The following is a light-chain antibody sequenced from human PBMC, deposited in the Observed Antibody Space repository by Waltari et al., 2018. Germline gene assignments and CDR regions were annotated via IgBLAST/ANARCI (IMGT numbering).Light chain of an antibody. CDR1: NSDVGRYNL. CDR2: DVT. J-gene: IGLJ3*02. Sequence: QSAPTQPASVSGSPGQSITISGTGTNSDVGRYNLVPWYQQHPDKAPKLIIYDVTERPSGVSDRLSGSKSGNTASLTISGLQAEDEADYYCCSYAGSFTWVFGGGTKLTVL. V-gene: IGLV2-23*02. CDR3: CSYAGSFTWV.